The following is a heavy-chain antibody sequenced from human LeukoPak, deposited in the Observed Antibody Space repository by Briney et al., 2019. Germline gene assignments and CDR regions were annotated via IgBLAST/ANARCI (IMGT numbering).Heavy chain of an antibody. CDR2: MNPNSGNT. CDR3: ARGNKDYGDYVRGLSDY. CDR1: GYTFTSND. Sequence: ASGKVSCKASGYTFTSNDINWVRQATGQGLEWMGWMNPNSGNTGYSQKFQGRVTMTRNTSISTAYMELSSLTSEDTAVYYCARGNKDYGDYVRGLSDYWGQGTLVTVSS. J-gene: IGHJ4*02. D-gene: IGHD4-17*01. V-gene: IGHV1-8*02.